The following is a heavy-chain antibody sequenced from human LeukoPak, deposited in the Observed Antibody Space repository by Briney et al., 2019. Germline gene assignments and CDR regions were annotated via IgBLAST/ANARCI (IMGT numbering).Heavy chain of an antibody. D-gene: IGHD3-16*01. CDR2: ISSSGSTI. Sequence: GGSLRLSCAASEFTFSNYELNWVRQAPGKGLEWVSYISSSGSTIFYADSVKGRLTISRDNAKNSLYLQMNSLRAEDTAAYYCARALGRGYNWFDPWGQGTLVTVSS. J-gene: IGHJ5*01. CDR3: ARALGRGYNWFDP. CDR1: EFTFSNYE. V-gene: IGHV3-48*03.